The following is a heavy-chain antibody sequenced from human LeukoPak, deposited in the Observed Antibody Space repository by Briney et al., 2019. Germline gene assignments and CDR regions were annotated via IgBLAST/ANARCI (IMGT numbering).Heavy chain of an antibody. CDR2: MNANSGDT. V-gene: IGHV1-8*01. CDR1: GYTFTSYD. J-gene: IGHJ4*02. Sequence: VASVKVSCKASGYTFTSYDINWVRQATGQGLEWMGWMNANSGDTGYAQKFQGRVTMTRDTSISTAYMELSSLRSEDTAVYYCARVGGVVAATETFDYWGQGTLVTVSS. D-gene: IGHD2-15*01. CDR3: ARVGGVVAATETFDY.